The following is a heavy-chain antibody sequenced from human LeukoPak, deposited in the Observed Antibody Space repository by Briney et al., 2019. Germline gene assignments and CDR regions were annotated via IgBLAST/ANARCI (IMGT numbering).Heavy chain of an antibody. CDR1: GFTFSSYG. Sequence: GGSLRLSCAASGFTFSSYGMHWVRQAPGKGLEWVSYISSSSSTIYYADSVKGRFTISRDNAKNSLYLQMNSLRAEDTAVYYCVREGYYGSGSYYFDYWGQGTLVTVSS. V-gene: IGHV3-48*04. D-gene: IGHD3-10*01. J-gene: IGHJ4*02. CDR2: ISSSSSTI. CDR3: VREGYYGSGSYYFDY.